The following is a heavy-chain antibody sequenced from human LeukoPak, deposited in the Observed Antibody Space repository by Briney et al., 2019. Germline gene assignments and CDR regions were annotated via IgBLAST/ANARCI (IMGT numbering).Heavy chain of an antibody. CDR2: ISWNSGSI. CDR1: GFTFDDYA. J-gene: IGHJ4*02. CDR3: AKDMGFLLVGATQSRGGGFDY. Sequence: PGRSLRLSCAASGFTFDDYAMHWVRQAPGKGLEWVSGISWNSGSIGYADSVKGRFTISRDNAKNSLYLQMNSLRAEDTALYYCAKDMGFLLVGATQSRGGGFDYWGQGTLVTVSS. D-gene: IGHD1-26*01. V-gene: IGHV3-9*01.